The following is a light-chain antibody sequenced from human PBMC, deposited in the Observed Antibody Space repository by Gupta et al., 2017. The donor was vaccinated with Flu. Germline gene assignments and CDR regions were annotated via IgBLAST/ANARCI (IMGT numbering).Light chain of an antibody. CDR3: QQYGSSPGYT. Sequence: DIVLTQSPGTLSLSPGERATLSCRASQSISSNYLAWYQQKPGQAPRLLIFGASTRATGIPDRFRGSGSGTDFTLTISRLEPEDFAVYFCQQYGSSPGYTFGQGAKLEIK. V-gene: IGKV3-20*01. CDR2: GAS. CDR1: QSISSNY. J-gene: IGKJ2*01.